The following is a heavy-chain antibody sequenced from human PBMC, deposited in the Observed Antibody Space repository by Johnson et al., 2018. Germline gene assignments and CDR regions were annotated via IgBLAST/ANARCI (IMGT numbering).Heavy chain of an antibody. CDR3: ARDPRKQLGYYFYYHMDV. V-gene: IGHV3-74*01. D-gene: IGHD1-1*01. J-gene: IGHJ6*03. Sequence: VQLVQSGGGVVQPRRSLRLSCAASGFTFSSYGMHWVRQAPGKGLEWVSRINSDGSATTYADSVKGRFTISRDNAENTLYLQMNSLGAEDTAVYYCARDPRKQLGYYFYYHMDVWGKGTTVTVSS. CDR2: INSDGSAT. CDR1: GFTFSSYG.